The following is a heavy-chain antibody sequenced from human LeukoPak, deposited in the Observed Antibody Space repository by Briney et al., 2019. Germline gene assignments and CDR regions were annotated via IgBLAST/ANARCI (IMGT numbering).Heavy chain of an antibody. CDR3: ARIGSTGYYPFYYYYMDV. CDR2: ISSSGRTI. J-gene: IGHJ6*03. D-gene: IGHD3-9*01. V-gene: IGHV3-11*01. Sequence: LSLTCAVYGGSFSGYYWSWIRQAPGKGLEWVSYISSSGRTIYYADSVKGRFTISRDNAKNSLSLQMNSLRVEDTAMYYCARIGSTGYYPFYYYYMDVWGKGTTVTVSS. CDR1: GGSFSGYY.